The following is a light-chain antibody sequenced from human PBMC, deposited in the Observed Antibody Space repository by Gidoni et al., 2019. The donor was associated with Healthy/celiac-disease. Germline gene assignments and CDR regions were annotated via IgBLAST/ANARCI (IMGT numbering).Light chain of an antibody. CDR3: QQYDSSPIT. CDR1: QSVSSSY. J-gene: IGKJ5*01. V-gene: IGKV3-20*01. CDR2: GAS. Sequence: IVLTQPPGTLSLSPGERATLTCRASQSVSSSYLAWYQQKPSQAPRLLIYGASSRATGIPDRFSGSGSGTDFTLTISRLEPEDFAVYYCQQYDSSPITFGQGTRLEIK.